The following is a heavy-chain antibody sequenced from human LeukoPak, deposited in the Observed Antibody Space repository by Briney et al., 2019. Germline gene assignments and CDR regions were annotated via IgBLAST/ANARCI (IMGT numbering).Heavy chain of an antibody. J-gene: IGHJ4*02. D-gene: IGHD3-10*01. CDR1: GFSLRNTGVA. Sequence: KVSGPTLVKPTQTLTLTCTFSGFSLRNTGVAVAWIRQPPGKALEWLAVSYWNNDMSYSPSLKSRLTITKDPSKNQVVLIMTNMDPLDTGTYYCAHKGRGSGSYTMWGQGTLVTVSS. V-gene: IGHV2-5*01. CDR2: SYWNNDM. CDR3: AHKGRGSGSYTM.